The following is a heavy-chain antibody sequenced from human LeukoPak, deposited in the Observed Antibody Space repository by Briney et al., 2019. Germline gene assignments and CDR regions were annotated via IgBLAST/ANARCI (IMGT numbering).Heavy chain of an antibody. Sequence: SETLSLTCTVSGGSISSYYWSWIRQPPGKGLEWIGYIYYSGSTYYNPSLKSRVTISVDTSKNQFSLKLSSVTAADTAVYYCARVVPANNWFDPWGQGTLVTVSS. CDR2: IYYSGST. CDR1: GGSISSYY. V-gene: IGHV4-59*01. J-gene: IGHJ5*02. CDR3: ARVVPANNWFDP. D-gene: IGHD2-2*01.